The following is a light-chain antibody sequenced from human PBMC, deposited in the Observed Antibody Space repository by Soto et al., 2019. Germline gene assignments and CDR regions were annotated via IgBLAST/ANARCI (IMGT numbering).Light chain of an antibody. J-gene: IGLJ1*01. CDR2: DVS. CDR1: SSDVGSHDL. Sequence: QSALTQPASVSGSPGQAIAISCTGTSSDVGSHDLVSWYQQQSGKVPKLIIYDVSSRPSGVSNRFSGSKSGNTASLTISGLQAEDEADYYCISFTRPNTKVFGSGSKVTVL. CDR3: ISFTRPNTKV. V-gene: IGLV2-14*02.